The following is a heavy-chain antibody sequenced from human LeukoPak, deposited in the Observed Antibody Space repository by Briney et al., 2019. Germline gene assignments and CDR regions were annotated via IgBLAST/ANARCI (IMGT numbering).Heavy chain of an antibody. V-gene: IGHV5-51*01. D-gene: IGHD6-6*01. Sequence: GEPLKISCEGSGYSFTTYWIGWVRQMPGKGLEWMGIIYPGDSDTRYSPSFQGQVTISADKSTNIVYLQWSSLKASDTAMYYCARHQREYSSSWVPLDYWGQGTQVTVSS. CDR2: IYPGDSDT. CDR3: ARHQREYSSSWVPLDY. CDR1: GYSFTTYW. J-gene: IGHJ4*02.